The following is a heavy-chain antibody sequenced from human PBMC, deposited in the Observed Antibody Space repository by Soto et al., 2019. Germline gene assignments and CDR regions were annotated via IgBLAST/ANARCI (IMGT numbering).Heavy chain of an antibody. CDR1: GGSFSGYY. CDR3: ARDDILTGYYKAGMDV. Sequence: SETLSLTCAVYGGSFSGYYWSWIRQPPGKGLEWIGEINHSGSTNYNPSLKSRVTISVDTSKNQFSLKLSSVTAADTAVYYCARDDILTGYYKAGMDVWGQGTTVTVSS. V-gene: IGHV4-34*01. CDR2: INHSGST. D-gene: IGHD3-9*01. J-gene: IGHJ6*02.